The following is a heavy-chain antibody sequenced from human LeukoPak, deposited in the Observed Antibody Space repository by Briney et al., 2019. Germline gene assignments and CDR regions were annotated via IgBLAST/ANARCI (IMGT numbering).Heavy chain of an antibody. J-gene: IGHJ6*03. CDR1: GYTFTGYY. D-gene: IGHD3-10*01. Sequence: GSVKVSCKASGYTFTGYYMHWVRQAPGQGLEWMGWINPNSGGTNYAQKFQGRVTMTRDTSISTAYMELSRLRSDDTAVYYCARAHLGTMVRGVPYYYYYYMDVWGKGTTVTISS. CDR3: ARAHLGTMVRGVPYYYYYYMDV. V-gene: IGHV1-2*02. CDR2: INPNSGGT.